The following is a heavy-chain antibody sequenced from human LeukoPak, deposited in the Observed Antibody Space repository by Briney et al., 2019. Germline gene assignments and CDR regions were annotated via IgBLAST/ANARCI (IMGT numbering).Heavy chain of an antibody. CDR2: IKSKTDGGTT. V-gene: IGHV3-15*01. J-gene: IGHJ4*02. CDR3: AKIGANVGF. D-gene: IGHD4/OR15-4a*01. Sequence: GGSLRLSCAASGFTFSNAWMSWVRQAPGKGLEWVGRIKSKTDGGTTDYAAPVKGRFTISRDNSKNTLYLQMNSLRAEDTAVYYCAKIGANVGFWGQGILVTVSS. CDR1: GFTFSNAW.